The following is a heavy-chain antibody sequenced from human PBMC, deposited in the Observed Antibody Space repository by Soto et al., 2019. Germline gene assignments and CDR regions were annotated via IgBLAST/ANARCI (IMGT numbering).Heavy chain of an antibody. CDR2: ISYDGSNK. Sequence: QVQLVESGGGVVQPGRSLRLSCAASGFTFSSYGMHWVRQAPGKGLEWVAVISYDGSNKYYADSVKGRFTISRDNSKNTLYLQMNSLRAEDTAVYYCASDNYYDSSGRDYWGQGTLVTVSS. J-gene: IGHJ4*02. D-gene: IGHD3-22*01. V-gene: IGHV3-30*03. CDR3: ASDNYYDSSGRDY. CDR1: GFTFSSYG.